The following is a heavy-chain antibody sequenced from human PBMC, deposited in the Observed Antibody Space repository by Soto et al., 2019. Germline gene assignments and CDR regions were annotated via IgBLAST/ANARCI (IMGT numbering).Heavy chain of an antibody. CDR1: GLTLSRQD. D-gene: IGHD6-6*01. CDR2: LSYDGIAQ. CDR3: VKGGWYGSSSPSDR. J-gene: IGHJ5*02. Sequence: QEQLVESGGDVVQPGGSLRLSCAASGLTLSRQDMHWVRQAPGKGLEWVAVLSYDGIAQYYADSVTGRFTISRDNSKNTLDLQMHSLRVEDRALYYGVKGGWYGSSSPSDRWGQGTLGAVSS. V-gene: IGHV3-30*18.